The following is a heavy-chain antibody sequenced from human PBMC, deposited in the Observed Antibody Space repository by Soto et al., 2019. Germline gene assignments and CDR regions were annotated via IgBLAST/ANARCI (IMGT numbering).Heavy chain of an antibody. J-gene: IGHJ6*02. CDR3: AVSHSRGYYYYYGMDV. CDR2: IYHSGST. D-gene: IGHD2-21*01. CDR1: GVSISSSNW. V-gene: IGHV4-4*02. Sequence: SETLSLTCAVSGVSISSSNWWSWVRQPPGKGLEWIGEIYHSGSTNYNPSLKSRVTISVVKSKNQFSLKLSSVTAADTAVYYCAVSHSRGYYYYYGMDVWGQGTTVTVSS.